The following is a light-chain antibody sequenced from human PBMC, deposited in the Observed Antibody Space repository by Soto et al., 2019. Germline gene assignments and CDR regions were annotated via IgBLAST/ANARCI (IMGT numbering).Light chain of an antibody. Sequence: QSVLTQPPSVSGTPGQRVTISCSGGSSNIGSGTVNWYQQLPGTAPKLLIYNNNQRPSGVPDRFSGSKSGTSGSLAISGLQSEDEADYYCASWDDSLTGLYVFGTGTQLTVL. CDR1: SSNIGSGT. CDR2: NNN. CDR3: ASWDDSLTGLYV. J-gene: IGLJ7*01. V-gene: IGLV1-44*01.